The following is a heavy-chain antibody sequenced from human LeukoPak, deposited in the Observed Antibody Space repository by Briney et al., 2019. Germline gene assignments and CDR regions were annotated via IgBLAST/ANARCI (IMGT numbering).Heavy chain of an antibody. D-gene: IGHD2-15*01. CDR1: GFPYSKYG. CDR2: ILYDESDK. CDR3: AKGGVAATNAAYYGMDV. Sequence: GGSLRLSCAHSGFPYSKYGMHWLRHAPGKGLEWLAAILYDESDKYYADSVKGRVNISRDNSKNTLYLQMNSLRPEETAVYYGAKGGVAATNAAYYGMDVWGQGTTVTVSS. J-gene: IGHJ6*02. V-gene: IGHV3-30*18.